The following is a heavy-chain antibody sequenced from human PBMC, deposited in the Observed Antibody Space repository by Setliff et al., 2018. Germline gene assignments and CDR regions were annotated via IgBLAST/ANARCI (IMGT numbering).Heavy chain of an antibody. J-gene: IGHJ6*03. CDR1: GGTFSTFG. V-gene: IGHV1-69*05. CDR3: ARERGDIVTTTSYYYYLDV. Sequence: SVKVSCKTSGGTFSTFGIHWVRQAPGQGLVWMGGINPIFGTAHYAQKFQGRVTITTDESTSTAYMELSSLRSEDTAVYDCARERGDIVTTTSYYYYLDVWGKGTTVTVSS. CDR2: INPIFGTA. D-gene: IGHD5-12*01.